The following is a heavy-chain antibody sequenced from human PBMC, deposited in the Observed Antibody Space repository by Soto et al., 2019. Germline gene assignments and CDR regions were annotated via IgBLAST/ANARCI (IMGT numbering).Heavy chain of an antibody. CDR3: ARDGWFSALRIPFGLDV. V-gene: IGHV1-46*01. D-gene: IGHD3-3*01. CDR1: GYTFSNYY. CDR2: INPNGGST. J-gene: IGHJ6*02. Sequence: QVQLVQSGAEVKKPGASVTVSCKATGYTFSNYYIHWVRQAPGQGLDWMGIINPNGGSTTYAQKFQGRVTITRDTSTNTVYMELSSLTSEDTALYYRARDGWFSALRIPFGLDVWGQGTTVTVSS.